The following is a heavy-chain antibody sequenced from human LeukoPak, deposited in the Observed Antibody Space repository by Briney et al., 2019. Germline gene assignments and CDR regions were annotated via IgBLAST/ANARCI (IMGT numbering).Heavy chain of an antibody. Sequence: PSETLSLTCTVSGGSMGHYYWSWVRQTPGKGLEYIGYISYSGSTDHNPPLKSRVTISLDTSKNRLSLKLSSVTAADTAVYYCARRGRAAGKYGGYEYWYFDYWGRGTLVTVSS. V-gene: IGHV4-59*08. J-gene: IGHJ4*02. CDR1: GGSMGHYY. CDR2: ISYSGST. D-gene: IGHD5-12*01. CDR3: ARRGRAAGKYGGYEYWYFDY.